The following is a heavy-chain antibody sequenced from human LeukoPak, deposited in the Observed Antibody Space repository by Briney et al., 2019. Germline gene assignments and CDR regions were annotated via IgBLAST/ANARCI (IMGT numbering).Heavy chain of an antibody. J-gene: IGHJ4*02. CDR1: GSTFSNFD. D-gene: IGHD6-19*01. CDR2: ITGSGITT. V-gene: IGHV3-23*01. CDR3: AKGRGGFSSGWYYDY. Sequence: GESLRLSCAVSGSTFSNFDMSWVRQAPGRGLEWVSGITGSGITTYYAGSVKGRFTISRDNSKNTLYLQMNSLRAEDTAMYYCAKGRGGFSSGWYYDYWGQGTLVTVSS.